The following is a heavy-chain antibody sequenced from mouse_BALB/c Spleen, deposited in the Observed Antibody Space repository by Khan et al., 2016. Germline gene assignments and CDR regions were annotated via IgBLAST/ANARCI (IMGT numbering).Heavy chain of an antibody. CDR1: GYTFTNYG. V-gene: IGHV9-3*02. Sequence: QIQLVQSGPVLKKPGETVKISCKASGYTFTNYGMNWVKQAPGKGLKWMGWINTSTGEPTYAEAFKGRFAFSLDTSASTAYLQINNLKSEDTATYVCARTARATFAYWGQGTLVTVSA. J-gene: IGHJ3*01. D-gene: IGHD3-1*01. CDR2: INTSTGEP. CDR3: ARTARATFAY.